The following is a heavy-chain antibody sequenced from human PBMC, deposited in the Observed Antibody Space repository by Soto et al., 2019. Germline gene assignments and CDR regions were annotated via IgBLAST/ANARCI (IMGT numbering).Heavy chain of an antibody. CDR1: GYTFTGYY. D-gene: IGHD2-2*01. CDR3: AREYIVVVPAAAFYYYYYGMDV. CDR2: INPNSGGT. J-gene: IGHJ6*02. Sequence: ASVKVSFKASGYTFTGYYMHWVRQAPVQGLEWMGWINPNSGGTNYAQKFQGRVTMTRDTSISTAYMELSRLRSDDTAVYYCAREYIVVVPAAAFYYYYYGMDVWGQGTTVTVSS. V-gene: IGHV1-2*02.